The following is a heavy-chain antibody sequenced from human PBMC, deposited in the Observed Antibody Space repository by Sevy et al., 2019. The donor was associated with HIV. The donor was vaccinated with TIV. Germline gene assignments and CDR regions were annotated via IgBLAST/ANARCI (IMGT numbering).Heavy chain of an antibody. CDR3: ARDPHSVPHWGSFDS. D-gene: IGHD3-16*01. J-gene: IGHJ4*02. CDR2: VSKEGTNK. CDR1: GFTFTRYA. Sequence: GGSLRLSCEASGFTFTRYAFYWVRQAPGKGLEWVAVVSKEGTNKYYADSVKGRFTISRDNSRNTLYLQMQSLRADDTAVYFCARDPHSVPHWGSFDSWGQGTLVTVSS. V-gene: IGHV3-30-3*01.